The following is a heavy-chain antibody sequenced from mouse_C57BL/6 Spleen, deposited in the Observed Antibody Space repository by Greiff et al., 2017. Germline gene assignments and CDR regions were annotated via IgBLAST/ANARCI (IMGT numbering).Heavy chain of an antibody. CDR3: ARANWDLYYFDY. Sequence: VHLVESGAELVRPGTSVKMSCKASGYTFTNYWIGWAKQRPGHGLEWIGDIYPGGGYTNYNEKFKGKATLTADKSSSTAYMQFSSLTSEDSAIYYCARANWDLYYFDYWGQGTTLTVSS. J-gene: IGHJ2*01. D-gene: IGHD4-1*01. CDR1: GYTFTNYW. V-gene: IGHV1-63*01. CDR2: IYPGGGYT.